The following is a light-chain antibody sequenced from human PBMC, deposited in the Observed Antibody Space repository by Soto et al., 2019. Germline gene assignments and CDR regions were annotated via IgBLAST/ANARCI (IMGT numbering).Light chain of an antibody. J-gene: IGKJ4*01. V-gene: IGKV3-15*01. CDR2: RTS. CDR1: QSISSN. CDR3: QQYNNWPRAT. Sequence: EILITPSPATLPVSPGARATLSCRASQSISSNLAWYQQKPGQAPRLLMFRTSSRATGFPARFSGSGSGTEFNLTISSLQSEDFGVYYCQQYNNWPRATFGGGTKVDIK.